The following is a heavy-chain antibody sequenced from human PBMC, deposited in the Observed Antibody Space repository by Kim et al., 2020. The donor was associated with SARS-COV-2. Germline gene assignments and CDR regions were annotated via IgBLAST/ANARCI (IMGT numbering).Heavy chain of an antibody. Sequence: GGSLRLSCAASGFTFGDYAMHWVRKAPGKGLEWVSGISWNSGSIGYADSVKGRFTISRDNAKNSLYLQMNSLRAEDTALYYCAKGRTYYYDSSGSRDYYYGMDVWGQGTTVTVSS. CDR2: ISWNSGSI. CDR1: GFTFGDYA. V-gene: IGHV3-9*01. D-gene: IGHD3-22*01. CDR3: AKGRTYYYDSSGSRDYYYGMDV. J-gene: IGHJ6*02.